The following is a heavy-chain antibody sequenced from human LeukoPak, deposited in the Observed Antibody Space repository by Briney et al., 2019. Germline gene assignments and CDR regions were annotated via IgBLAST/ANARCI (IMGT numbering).Heavy chain of an antibody. V-gene: IGHV1-8*01. CDR3: ARVVMKAFYYYYMDV. CDR2: MNPTSGDT. J-gene: IGHJ6*03. D-gene: IGHD2-21*01. CDR1: GYNFSDYD. Sequence: ASVKVSCKASGYNFSDYDVNWVRQAPGQGLEWMGWMNPTSGDTGYAQKFQGRVTMTRSMSKNTVYMELSRLRSEDTAVYFCARVVMKAFYYYYMDVWGKGTTIIISS.